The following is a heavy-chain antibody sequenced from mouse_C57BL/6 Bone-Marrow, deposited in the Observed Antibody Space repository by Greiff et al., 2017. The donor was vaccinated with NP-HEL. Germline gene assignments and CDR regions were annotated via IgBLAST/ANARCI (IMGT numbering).Heavy chain of an antibody. Sequence: QVQLQQSGAELARPGASVKLSCKASGYTFTSYGISWVKQRTGQGLEWIGEIYPRSGNTYYNEKFKGKATLTADKSSSTAYMELRSLTSEDSAVYFCARGIIYDGYYPYYFDYWGQGTTLTVSS. CDR2: IYPRSGNT. CDR1: GYTFTSYG. CDR3: ARGIIYDGYYPYYFDY. J-gene: IGHJ2*01. D-gene: IGHD2-3*01. V-gene: IGHV1-81*01.